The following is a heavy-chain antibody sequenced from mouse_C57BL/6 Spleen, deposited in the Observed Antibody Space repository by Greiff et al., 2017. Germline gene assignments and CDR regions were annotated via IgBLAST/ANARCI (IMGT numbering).Heavy chain of an antibody. CDR3: ARDTTVVAPGYFDY. D-gene: IGHD1-1*01. Sequence: EVQLQESGPELVKPGASVKISCKASGYSFTDYNMNWVKQSNGKSLEWIGVINPNYGTTSYNQKFKGKATLAVDQSSSTAYMQLNSLTSEASAVYYCARDTTVVAPGYFDYWGQGTTLTVSS. J-gene: IGHJ2*01. CDR2: INPNYGTT. CDR1: GYSFTDYN. V-gene: IGHV1-39*01.